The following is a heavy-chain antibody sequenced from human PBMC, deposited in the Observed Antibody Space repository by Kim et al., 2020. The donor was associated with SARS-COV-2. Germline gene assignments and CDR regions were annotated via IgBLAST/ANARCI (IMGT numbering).Heavy chain of an antibody. V-gene: IGHV3-33*06. D-gene: IGHD3-3*01. J-gene: IGHJ4*02. CDR3: AKGFHDYGDY. CDR2: SNK. Sequence: SNKYCADSVKGRFTISRDNSKNTLYLQMNSLRAEDTAVYYCAKGFHDYGDYWGQGTLVTVSS.